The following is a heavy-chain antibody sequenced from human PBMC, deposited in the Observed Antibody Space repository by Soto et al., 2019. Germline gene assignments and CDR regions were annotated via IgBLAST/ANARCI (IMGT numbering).Heavy chain of an antibody. J-gene: IGHJ2*01. CDR3: ARGGGYCGGDCYIGSYWYLDL. CDR2: TYYRSKWYN. V-gene: IGHV6-1*01. CDR1: GDSVSSNSAA. Sequence: SQTLSLTCAISGDSVSSNSAAWNWIRQSPSRGLEWLGRTYYRSKWYNDYAVSVKSRITINPDTSKNQFSLQLNSVTPEDTAVYYCARGGGYCGGDCYIGSYWYLDLWGRGTLVTVSS. D-gene: IGHD2-21*01.